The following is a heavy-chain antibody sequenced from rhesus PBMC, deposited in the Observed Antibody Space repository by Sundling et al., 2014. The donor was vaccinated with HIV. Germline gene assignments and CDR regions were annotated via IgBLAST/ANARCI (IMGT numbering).Heavy chain of an antibody. CDR3: TRDGAIWTGYNRNFDY. D-gene: IGHD3-3*01. Sequence: EVQLVESGGGLVQPGGSLRLSCAASGFSFSSYGMSWVRQAPGKGLEWVSSISSSSSYILYADSVKGRFTISRDNAKNSLSLQMNSLRAEDTAVYYCTRDGAIWTGYNRNFDYWGQGILVTVSS. J-gene: IGHJ4*01. CDR2: ISSSSSYI. CDR1: GFSFSSYG. V-gene: IGHV3-136*01.